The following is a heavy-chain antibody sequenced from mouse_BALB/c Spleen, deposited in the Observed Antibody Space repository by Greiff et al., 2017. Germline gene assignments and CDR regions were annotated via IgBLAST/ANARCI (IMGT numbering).Heavy chain of an antibody. J-gene: IGHJ3*01. V-gene: IGHV1-7*01. CDR2: INPSTGYT. D-gene: IGHD1-1*01. CDR3: ARSRYYGSSYPFAY. Sequence: VQLQQSGAELAKPGASVKMSCKASGYTFTSYWMHWVKQRPGQGLEWIGYINPSTGYTEYNQKFKDKATLTADKSSSTAYMQLSSLTSEDSAVYYCARSRYYGSSYPFAYWGQGTLVTVSA. CDR1: GYTFTSYW.